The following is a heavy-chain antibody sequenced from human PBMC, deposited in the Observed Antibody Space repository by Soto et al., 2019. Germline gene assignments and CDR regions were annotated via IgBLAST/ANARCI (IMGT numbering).Heavy chain of an antibody. D-gene: IGHD3-10*01. J-gene: IGHJ6*02. CDR2: ISGSGGST. V-gene: IGHV3-23*01. CDR1: GFTFSSYA. Sequence: EVQLLESGGGLVQPGGSLRLSCAASGFTFSSYAMSWVRQAPGKGLEWVSAISGSGGSTYYADSVKGRFTISRDNSKNTLYLQMNSLRAEDTAVYYCAEGGIQVRGLYGMDVWGQGTTVTVSS. CDR3: AEGGIQVRGLYGMDV.